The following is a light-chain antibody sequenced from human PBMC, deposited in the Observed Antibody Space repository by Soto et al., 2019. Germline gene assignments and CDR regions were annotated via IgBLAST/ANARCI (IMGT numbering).Light chain of an antibody. Sequence: VLTQPPSVSGTPGQRVTISCSGSNSNIGRNYVYWYQQLPGTAPKLLIYTNNQRPSGVPDRFSGSKSGTSASLAISGLRSEDEADYYCAAWDDSLSGVVFGGGTQLTVL. V-gene: IGLV1-47*02. CDR3: AAWDDSLSGVV. CDR1: NSNIGRNY. J-gene: IGLJ3*02. CDR2: TNN.